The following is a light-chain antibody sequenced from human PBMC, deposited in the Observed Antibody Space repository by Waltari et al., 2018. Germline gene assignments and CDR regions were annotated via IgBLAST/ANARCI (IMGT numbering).Light chain of an antibody. CDR2: KAS. CDR1: QSVRTW. J-gene: IGKJ2*01. V-gene: IGKV1-5*03. Sequence: DIQMTQSPSTLSASVGDRVTITCRARQSVRTWLAWYQQKPGKAPKLLIYKASSLESGVPSRFSGSGSGTEFTLTISSLQPDDFATYYCQQCHSYSFGQGTKVEI. CDR3: QQCHSYS.